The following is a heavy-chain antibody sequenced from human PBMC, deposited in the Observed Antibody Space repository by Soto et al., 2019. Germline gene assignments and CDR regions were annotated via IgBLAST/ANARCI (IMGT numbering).Heavy chain of an antibody. CDR3: ARAHRRDGGNPSWGY. D-gene: IGHD2-15*01. CDR2: IIPIVGTA. Sequence: QVQLVQSGAEVKKPGSSVKVSCKASGGTFSSYAISWVRQAPGQGLEWMGGIIPIVGTANYAQKFQGRVTITADESTSTAYMELSSLRSEGTAVYYCARAHRRDGGNPSWGYWGQGTLVNVSS. CDR1: GGTFSSYA. J-gene: IGHJ4*02. V-gene: IGHV1-69*01.